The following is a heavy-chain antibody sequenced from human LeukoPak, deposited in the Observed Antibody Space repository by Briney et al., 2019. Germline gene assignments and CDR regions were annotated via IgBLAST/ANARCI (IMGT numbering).Heavy chain of an antibody. CDR2: IIPIFGTA. V-gene: IGHV1-69*06. Sequence: SVKVSCKASGGTFSSYAISWVRQAPGQGLEWMGGIIPIFGTANYAQKFRGRVTITADKSTGTAYMELSSLRSEDTAVYYCARDSDSRDPPHFDYWGQGTLVTVSS. CDR3: ARDSDSRDPPHFDY. D-gene: IGHD2-21*01. J-gene: IGHJ4*02. CDR1: GGTFSSYA.